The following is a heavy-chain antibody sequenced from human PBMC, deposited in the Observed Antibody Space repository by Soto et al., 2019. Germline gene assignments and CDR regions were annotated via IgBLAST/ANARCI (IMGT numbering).Heavy chain of an antibody. J-gene: IGHJ3*02. Sequence: SVKVSCKASGGTFSSYAISWVRQAPGQGLEWMGGIIPIFGTANYAQRFQGRVTITADESTSTAYMELSSLRSENTAVYYCARSLPGTTSAFDIWGQGTMVTVSS. CDR3: ARSLPGTTSAFDI. CDR2: IIPIFGTA. D-gene: IGHD1-7*01. CDR1: GGTFSSYA. V-gene: IGHV1-69*13.